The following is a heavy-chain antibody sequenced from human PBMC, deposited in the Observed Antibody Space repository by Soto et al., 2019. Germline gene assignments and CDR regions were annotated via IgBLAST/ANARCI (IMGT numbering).Heavy chain of an antibody. CDR1: GVSITTTSYY. Sequence: SETLSLTCAVSGVSITTTSYYWGWIRQPPGKGLEWIGSVYFSGTTYYNPSLKSRVTISVDTSKNHFSLRLSSVTAADTAIYYCARHGSYWGQGTLVTVSS. J-gene: IGHJ4*02. V-gene: IGHV4-39*01. CDR2: VYFSGTT. CDR3: ARHGSY.